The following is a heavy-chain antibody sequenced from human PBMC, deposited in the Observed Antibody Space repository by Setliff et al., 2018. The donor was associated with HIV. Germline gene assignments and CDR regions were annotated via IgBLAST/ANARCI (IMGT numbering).Heavy chain of an antibody. CDR1: GGTFSSYA. Sequence: SVKVSCKASGGTFSSYAISWVRQAPGQGLEWMGGIIPIFGTANYAQKFQGRVTITADESTSTAYMELSSLRSEDTAVYYCVKAAVEMTTIAFGGPPGYWGQGTLVTVSS. D-gene: IGHD3-16*01. J-gene: IGHJ4*02. CDR2: IIPIFGTA. V-gene: IGHV1-69*13. CDR3: VKAAVEMTTIAFGGPPGY.